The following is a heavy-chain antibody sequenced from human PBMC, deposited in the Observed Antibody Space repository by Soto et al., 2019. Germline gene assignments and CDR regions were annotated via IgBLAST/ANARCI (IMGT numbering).Heavy chain of an antibody. V-gene: IGHV3-48*01. D-gene: IGHD6-13*01. CDR2: ISSSSSTI. CDR3: ARHPERIAEIGWFDP. J-gene: IGHJ5*02. Sequence: GGSLRLSCVASGFTFSRYGMNWVRQAPGKGLEWVSYISSSSSTIYYADSVKGRFTISRDNAKNSLYLQMNSLRAEDTAVYYCARHPERIAEIGWFDPWGQGTLVTVSS. CDR1: GFTFSRYG.